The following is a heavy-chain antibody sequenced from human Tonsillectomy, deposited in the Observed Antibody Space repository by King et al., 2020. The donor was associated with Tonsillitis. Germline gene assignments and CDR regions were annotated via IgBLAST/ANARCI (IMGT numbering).Heavy chain of an antibody. CDR2: ISGSGGDT. CDR1: RFIFSSFA. J-gene: IGHJ4*02. CDR3: ARQLGYTYGPFDY. D-gene: IGHD5-18*01. V-gene: IGHV3-23*04. Sequence: VQLVESGGGLVQPGGSLRLSCAASRFIFSSFAMTWVRQAPGMGLECVSGISGSGGDTYYADSVKGRFTISRDNSRNTLYLQMNSLRADDTAVYYCARQLGYTYGPFDYWGQGSPVIVSS.